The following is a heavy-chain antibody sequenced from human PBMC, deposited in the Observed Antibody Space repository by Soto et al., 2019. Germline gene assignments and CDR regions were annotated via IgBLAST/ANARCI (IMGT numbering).Heavy chain of an antibody. CDR1: GFTFSSYA. Sequence: GGSLRLSCAASGFTFSSYAMHWVRQAPGKGLEWVAVISYDGSNKYYADSVKGRFTISRDNSKNTLYLQMNSLRAEDTAVYYCARGPTLRVATIEFDYWGQGXLVTVYS. J-gene: IGHJ4*02. CDR2: ISYDGSNK. V-gene: IGHV3-30-3*01. CDR3: ARGPTLRVATIEFDY. D-gene: IGHD5-12*01.